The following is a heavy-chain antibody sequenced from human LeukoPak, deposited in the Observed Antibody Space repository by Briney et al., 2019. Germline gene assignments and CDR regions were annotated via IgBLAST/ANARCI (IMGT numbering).Heavy chain of an antibody. V-gene: IGHV5-51*01. CDR1: GYSFTSYW. J-gene: IGHJ4*02. CDR2: IYPGDSDT. CDR3: ARRYYDILTGYSEYFDY. Sequence: GESLKISCKGSGYSFTSYWIGWVRQMPGKGLEWMGIIYPGDSDTRYSPSFQGQVTISADKSISTAYLQWSRLKASDTAMYYCARRYYDILTGYSEYFDYWGQGTLVTVSS. D-gene: IGHD3-9*01.